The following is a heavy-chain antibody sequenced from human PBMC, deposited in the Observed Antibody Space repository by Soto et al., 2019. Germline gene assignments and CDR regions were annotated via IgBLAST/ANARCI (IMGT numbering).Heavy chain of an antibody. J-gene: IGHJ3*02. CDR1: GYSFTSYW. V-gene: IGHV5-51*01. CDR2: IYPGDSDT. Sequence: PGESLKISCKGSGYSFTSYWIGWVRQMPGKGLEWMGIIYPGDSDTRYSPSFQGQVTISADKSISTAYLQWSSLKASDTAMYYCARQGSLLYYDFWSGPDDAFDIWGQGTMVTVSS. CDR3: ARQGSLLYYDFWSGPDDAFDI. D-gene: IGHD3-3*01.